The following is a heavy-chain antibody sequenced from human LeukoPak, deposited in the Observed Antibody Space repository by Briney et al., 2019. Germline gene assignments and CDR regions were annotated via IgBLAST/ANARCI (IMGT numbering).Heavy chain of an antibody. Sequence: GGSLRLSCAASGFTFSSYAMSWVRQDPGKGLEWVSAISGSGGSIYYADSVKGRFTISRDNSKNTLYLQMNSLRAEDTAVYYCAVMVRGVVSDAFDIWGQGTMVTVSS. J-gene: IGHJ3*02. CDR3: AVMVRGVVSDAFDI. CDR2: ISGSGGSI. V-gene: IGHV3-23*01. D-gene: IGHD3-10*01. CDR1: GFTFSSYA.